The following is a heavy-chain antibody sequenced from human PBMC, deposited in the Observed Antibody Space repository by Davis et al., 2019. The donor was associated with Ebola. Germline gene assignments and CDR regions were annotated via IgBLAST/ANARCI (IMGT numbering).Heavy chain of an antibody. D-gene: IGHD3-22*01. J-gene: IGHJ3*01. CDR1: GYIFTSYD. CDR2: MNPNSGNT. Sequence: AASVKVSCKASGYIFTSYDINWVRQATGQGLEWMGWMNPNSGNTGYARKFQDRVTMIRDTSMNTAYMELSSLRSEDTAVYYCARRRWSSSGCIFSWGQGTMVTVSS. CDR3: ARRRWSSSGCIFS. V-gene: IGHV1-8*01.